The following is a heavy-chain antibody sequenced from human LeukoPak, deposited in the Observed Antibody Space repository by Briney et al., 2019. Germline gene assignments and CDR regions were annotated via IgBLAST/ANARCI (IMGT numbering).Heavy chain of an antibody. V-gene: IGHV3-48*03. CDR1: GFTFSNYE. J-gene: IGHJ3*02. D-gene: IGHD7-27*01. CDR3: ARPRSDWGAFDI. CDR2: ISSSGSTI. Sequence: GGSLRLSCAASGFTFSNYEMNWVRQAPGKGLEWVSYISSSGSTIYYADSVRGRFTISRDDAKNSLYLQMNSLRAEDTAVYYCARPRSDWGAFDIWGQGTMVTVS.